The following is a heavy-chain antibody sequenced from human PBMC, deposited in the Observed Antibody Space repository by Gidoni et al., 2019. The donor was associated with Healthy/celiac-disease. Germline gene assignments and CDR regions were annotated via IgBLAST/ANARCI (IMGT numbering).Heavy chain of an antibody. CDR1: GFTFSSYG. Sequence: QVQLVESGGGVVQPGRSLRLSCAASGFTFSSYGMHWFRQAPGKGLEWVAVISYDGSNKYYADSVKGRFTISRDNSKNTLYLQMNSLRAEDTAVYYCAKVRCNGVCYTGDEYYFDYWGQGTLVTVSS. J-gene: IGHJ4*02. CDR2: ISYDGSNK. CDR3: AKVRCNGVCYTGDEYYFDY. D-gene: IGHD2-8*01. V-gene: IGHV3-30*18.